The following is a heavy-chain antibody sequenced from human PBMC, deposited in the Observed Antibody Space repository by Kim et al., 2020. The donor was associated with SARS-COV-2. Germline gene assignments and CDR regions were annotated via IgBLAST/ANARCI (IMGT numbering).Heavy chain of an antibody. CDR3: ARALVYSYGYYYYYYGMDV. Sequence: RVTISVDTSKNQFSLKLSSVTAADTAVYYCARALVYSYGYYYYYYGMDVWGQGTTVTVSS. V-gene: IGHV4-34*01. J-gene: IGHJ6*02. D-gene: IGHD5-18*01.